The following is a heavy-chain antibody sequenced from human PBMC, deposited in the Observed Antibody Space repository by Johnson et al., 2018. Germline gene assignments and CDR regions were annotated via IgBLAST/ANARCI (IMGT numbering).Heavy chain of an antibody. V-gene: IGHV4-4*07. CDR1: GGSLSSYY. D-gene: IGHD6-6*01. Sequence: QVQLQESGPGLVQPPVTLSLTCTVSGGSLSSYYWSWIRQPAGKGLEWIGRIYTSGSTNYNPSLKSRVPMSVDTSKNQFSRKLSPWTAPDTAVYYRAGELAARLGPYYYYYYGLDVWGQGTTVTVSS. CDR2: IYTSGST. CDR3: AGELAARLGPYYYYYYGLDV. J-gene: IGHJ6*02.